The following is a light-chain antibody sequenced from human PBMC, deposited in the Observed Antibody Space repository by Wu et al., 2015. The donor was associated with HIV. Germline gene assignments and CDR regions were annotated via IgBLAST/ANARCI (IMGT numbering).Light chain of an antibody. J-gene: IGKJ1*01. CDR1: QSVSSNS. V-gene: IGKV3D-20*01. Sequence: EIVLTQSPATLSLSPGERATLSCGASQSVSSNSLAWYQQKPGLAPRLLIYDASGRATGIPDRFSGSGSGTDFTLTISRLEPEDFAVYYCQQYGSSPETFGQGTKVEIK. CDR2: DAS. CDR3: QQYGSSPET.